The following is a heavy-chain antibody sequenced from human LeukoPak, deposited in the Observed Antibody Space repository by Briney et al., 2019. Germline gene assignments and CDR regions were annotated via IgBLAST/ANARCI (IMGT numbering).Heavy chain of an antibody. J-gene: IGHJ5*02. Sequence: GESLKISCKGSGYSFTNYWIGWVRQMPGKGPEWMGIIYPGDSDTRYSPSFQGQVTISADKTISTAYLLWSRMKPSDIAMYYWVGHLRLWQNWFDPWGQGTLVTVSS. CDR1: GYSFTNYW. CDR2: IYPGDSDT. V-gene: IGHV5-51*01. CDR3: VGHLRLWQNWFDP. D-gene: IGHD5-18*01.